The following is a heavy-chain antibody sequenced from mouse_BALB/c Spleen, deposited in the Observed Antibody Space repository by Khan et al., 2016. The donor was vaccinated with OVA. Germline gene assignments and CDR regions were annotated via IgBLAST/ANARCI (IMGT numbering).Heavy chain of an antibody. CDR1: GYSITSDYA. V-gene: IGHV3-2*02. CDR2: ISSSGRT. D-gene: IGHD1-1*01. Sequence: EVKLLESGPGLVKPSQSLSLTCTVTGYSITSDYAWNWIRQFPGNKLEWMGYISSSGRTSYNPSLKSRFSITRDTSKRQFFMQLNSVTTENTATYYCARSVTITTVVATDFDYWGQGTTLTVSA. J-gene: IGHJ2*01. CDR3: ARSVTITTVVATDFDY.